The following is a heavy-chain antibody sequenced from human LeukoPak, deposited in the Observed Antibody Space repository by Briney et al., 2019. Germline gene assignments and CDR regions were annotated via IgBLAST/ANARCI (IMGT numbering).Heavy chain of an antibody. CDR2: ISSNGGST. V-gene: IGHV3-64*01. CDR3: ARSPRSGWWYFDY. J-gene: IGHJ4*02. CDR1: GFTFSSYA. D-gene: IGHD6-19*01. Sequence: PGGSLRLSCAASGFTFSSYAMHWVRQAPGKGLEYVSAISSNGGSTYYANSVKGRFTISRDNSKNMLYLQMGSLRAEDMAVYYCARSPRSGWWYFDYWGQGTLDTVSS.